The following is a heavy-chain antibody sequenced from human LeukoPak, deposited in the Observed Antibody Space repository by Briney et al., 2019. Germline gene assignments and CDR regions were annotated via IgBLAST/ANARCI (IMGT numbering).Heavy chain of an antibody. CDR2: ISPNSGGT. CDR3: ARGAYEIQLFDY. V-gene: IGHV1-2*02. D-gene: IGHD5-18*01. Sequence: ASVKVSCKASGYTFTGYYIHWVRQAPGQGLEWMGWISPNSGGTNYAQKFQGRVTMTRDTSISTAYMELSRLRSDDTAVYYCARGAYEIQLFDYWGQGTLVTVSS. J-gene: IGHJ4*02. CDR1: GYTFTGYY.